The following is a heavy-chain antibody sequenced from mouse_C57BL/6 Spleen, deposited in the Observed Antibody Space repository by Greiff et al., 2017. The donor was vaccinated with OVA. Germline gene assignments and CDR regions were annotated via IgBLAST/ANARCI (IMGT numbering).Heavy chain of an antibody. J-gene: IGHJ4*01. CDR3: ARGGSYYYGSSDYYAMDY. D-gene: IGHD1-1*01. Sequence: VQLQQSGAELMKPGASVKLSCKATGYTFTGYWIEWVKQRPGHGLEWIGEILPGSGSTNYNEKFKGKATFTADTSSNTAYMQISSLTTEDSAIYYCARGGSYYYGSSDYYAMDYWGQGTSVTVSS. CDR1: GYTFTGYW. CDR2: ILPGSGST. V-gene: IGHV1-9*01.